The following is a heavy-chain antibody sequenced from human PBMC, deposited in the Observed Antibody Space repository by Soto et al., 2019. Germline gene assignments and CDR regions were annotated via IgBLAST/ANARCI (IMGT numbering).Heavy chain of an antibody. V-gene: IGHV4-30-4*01. CDR3: ATHPYYFDSSAFYT. CDR2: IYYSGST. CDR1: GGSISSGDYY. J-gene: IGHJ5*02. D-gene: IGHD3-22*01. Sequence: SETLSLTCTVSGGSISSGDYYWSWIRQPPGKGLEWIGYIYYSGSTYYNPSFQGQVTISADKSTSTAYLQWSSLKASDTAIYFCATHPYYFDSSAFYTWGQGTLVTVSS.